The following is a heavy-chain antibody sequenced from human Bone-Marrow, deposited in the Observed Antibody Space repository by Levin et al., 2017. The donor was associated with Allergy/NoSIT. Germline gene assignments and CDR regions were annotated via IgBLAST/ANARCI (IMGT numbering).Heavy chain of an antibody. D-gene: IGHD5-12*01. CDR3: AKDKGQDIVATKLNYYYYGMDV. CDR2: ISYDGSNK. J-gene: IGHJ6*02. CDR1: GFTFSSYG. Sequence: PGGSLRLSCAASGFTFSSYGMHWVRQAPGKGLEWVAVISYDGSNKYYADSVKGRFTISRDNSKNTLYLQMNSLRAEDTAVYYCAKDKGQDIVATKLNYYYYGMDVWGQGTTVTVSS. V-gene: IGHV3-30*18.